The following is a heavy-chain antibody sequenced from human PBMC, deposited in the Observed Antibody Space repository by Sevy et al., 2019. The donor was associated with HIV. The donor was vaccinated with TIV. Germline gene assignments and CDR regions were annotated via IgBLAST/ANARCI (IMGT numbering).Heavy chain of an antibody. J-gene: IGHJ6*02. Sequence: GGSLRLSCAASGFTFSSYSMNWVRQAPGKGLEWVSSISSSSSYIYYADSVKGRFTISRDNAKNSLYLQMNTLIAEDTGVYYCARDPGYYGMDVWGQGTTVTVSS. CDR1: GFTFSSYS. CDR3: ARDPGYYGMDV. D-gene: IGHD3-10*01. V-gene: IGHV3-21*01. CDR2: ISSSSSYI.